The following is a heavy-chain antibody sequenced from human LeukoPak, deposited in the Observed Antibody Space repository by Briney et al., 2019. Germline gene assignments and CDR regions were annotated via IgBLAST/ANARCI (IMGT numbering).Heavy chain of an antibody. J-gene: IGHJ4*02. CDR1: GYSISSGYY. CDR3: ARSIFDYYDSSGYFDY. V-gene: IGHV4-38-2*02. D-gene: IGHD3-22*01. Sequence: SETLSLTCTVSGYSISSGYYWGWIRQPPGKGLEWIGSIYHSGSTYYNPSLKSRVTISVDTSKNQFSLKLSSVTAADTAVYYCARSIFDYYDSSGYFDYWGQGTLVTVSS. CDR2: IYHSGST.